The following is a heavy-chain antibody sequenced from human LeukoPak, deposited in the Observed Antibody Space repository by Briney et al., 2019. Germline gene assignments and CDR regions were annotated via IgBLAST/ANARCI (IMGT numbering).Heavy chain of an antibody. D-gene: IGHD1-7*01. V-gene: IGHV4-34*01. CDR2: INDRGRA. Sequence: PSETLSLTCAVYRGSFSNYYWNWIRQTPGKGLEWLGEINDRGRANYNPSLMSRVTVSVDTSKNQFSLRLTSVTATDTAIYYCARRWNYGRNYYIDVWGKGATVSVSS. CDR1: RGSFSNYY. CDR3: ARRWNYGRNYYIDV. J-gene: IGHJ6*03.